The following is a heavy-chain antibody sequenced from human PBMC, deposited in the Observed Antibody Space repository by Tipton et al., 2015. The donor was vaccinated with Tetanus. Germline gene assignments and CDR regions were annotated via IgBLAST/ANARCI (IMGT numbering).Heavy chain of an antibody. V-gene: IGHV3-74*01. Sequence: SLRLSCAASGFTFRNYWMHWVRQAPGKGLVWVSRLNGDGTSISYADSVKGRFTISRDNAKNTLYLQMNGLKVEDSAIYYCAKAKTWINLWFGDAWGPGTRVIVSS. CDR1: GFTFRNYW. CDR3: AKAKTWINLWFGDA. D-gene: IGHD3-10*01. CDR2: LNGDGTSI. J-gene: IGHJ5*02.